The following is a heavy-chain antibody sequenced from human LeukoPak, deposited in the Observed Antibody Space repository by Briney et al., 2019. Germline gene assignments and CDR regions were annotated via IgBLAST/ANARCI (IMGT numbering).Heavy chain of an antibody. CDR3: AKDNPNDYGDYEGGLLDY. J-gene: IGHJ4*02. CDR1: GFTFSSYA. CDR2: ISGSGGST. V-gene: IGHV3-23*01. D-gene: IGHD4-17*01. Sequence: QSGGSLRLSCAASGFTFSSYAMSWVRQAPGKGLEWVSAISGSGGSTYYADSVKGRFTISRDNSKNTLYLQMNSLRAEDTAVYYCAKDNPNDYGDYEGGLLDYWGQGTLVAVSS.